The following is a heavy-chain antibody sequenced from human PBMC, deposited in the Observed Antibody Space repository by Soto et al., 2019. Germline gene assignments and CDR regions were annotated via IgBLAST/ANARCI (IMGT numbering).Heavy chain of an antibody. Sequence: PSETLSLTCTVSGGSISSGGYYWSWIRQHPGKGLEWIGYIYYSGSTYHNPSLKSRVTISVDTSKNQFSLKLSSVTAADTAVYYCARTSYDSSGTAADPWGQGTLVTVSS. D-gene: IGHD3-22*01. CDR3: ARTSYDSSGTAADP. CDR2: IYYSGST. J-gene: IGHJ5*02. CDR1: GGSISSGGYY. V-gene: IGHV4-31*03.